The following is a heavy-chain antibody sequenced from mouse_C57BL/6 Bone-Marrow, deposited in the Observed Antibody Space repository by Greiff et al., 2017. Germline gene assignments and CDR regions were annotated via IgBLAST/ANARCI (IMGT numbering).Heavy chain of an antibody. CDR1: GYTFTSYW. CDR2: INPSSGNT. CDR3: SIDGSSSWCAY. D-gene: IGHD1-1*01. Sequence: VKLQESGAELAKPGASVTLSCKASGYTFTSYWMHWVKQRPGQGLEWIGYINPSSGNTKYNQKFKGKATLTADKSSSPAYMQLSSLTSEDSAVYFCSIDGSSSWCAYWGQGTLVTVSA. V-gene: IGHV1-7*01. J-gene: IGHJ3*01.